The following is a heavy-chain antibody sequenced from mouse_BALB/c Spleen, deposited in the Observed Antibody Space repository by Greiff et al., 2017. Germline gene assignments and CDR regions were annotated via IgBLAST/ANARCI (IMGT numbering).Heavy chain of an antibody. J-gene: IGHJ1*01. D-gene: IGHD1-1*01. CDR2: IWGDGST. Sequence: QVQLKESGPGLVAPSQSLSITCTVSGFSLTGYGVNWVRQPPGKGLEWLGMIWGDGSTDYNSALKSRLSISKDNSKSQVFLKMNSLQTDDTARYYCARDYYGSSYVGWYFDVWGAGTTVTVSS. V-gene: IGHV2-6-7*01. CDR1: GFSLTGYG. CDR3: ARDYYGSSYVGWYFDV.